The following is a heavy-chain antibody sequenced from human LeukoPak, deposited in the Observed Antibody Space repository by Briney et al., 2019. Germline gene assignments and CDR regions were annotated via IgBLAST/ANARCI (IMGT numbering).Heavy chain of an antibody. CDR3: AKILDSSGWYFDY. Sequence: PGGSLRLSCAASGFIFSTYAMSWVRQAPGKGLEWVSAISGSGGSTYYADSVKGRFTISRDNSKNTLYLQMNSLRAEDAAVYYCAKILDSSGWYFDYWGQGTLVTVSS. D-gene: IGHD6-19*01. V-gene: IGHV3-23*01. CDR2: ISGSGGST. CDR1: GFIFSTYA. J-gene: IGHJ4*02.